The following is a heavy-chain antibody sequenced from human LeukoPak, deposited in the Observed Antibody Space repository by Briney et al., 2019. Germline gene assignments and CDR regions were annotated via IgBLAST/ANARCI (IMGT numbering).Heavy chain of an antibody. CDR3: AKCSATCYANAFDI. D-gene: IGHD2-2*01. V-gene: IGHV3-23*01. Sequence: GGSLRLSCAASGFTFSSYAMSWVRQAPGKGLEWVSAISGSGSDTEYADSVKSRFTISRDNSKTTLYLQMSSLRVEDTAVYYCAKCSATCYANAFDIWGQGTMVTVSS. CDR2: ISGSGSDT. J-gene: IGHJ3*02. CDR1: GFTFSSYA.